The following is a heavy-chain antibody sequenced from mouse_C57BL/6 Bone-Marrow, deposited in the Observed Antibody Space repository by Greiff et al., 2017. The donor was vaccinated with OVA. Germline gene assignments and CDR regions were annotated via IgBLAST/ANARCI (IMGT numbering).Heavy chain of an antibody. Sequence: ESGPGLVKPSQSLSLTCSVTGYSITSGYYWNWIRQFPGNKLEWMGYISYDGNNNYNPSLKNRISITRDTSKNQFFLKLNSVTTEDTATYYCARSTMITTYDFDYWGQGTTLTVSS. CDR1: GYSITSGYY. D-gene: IGHD2-4*01. V-gene: IGHV3-6*01. J-gene: IGHJ2*01. CDR3: ARSTMITTYDFDY. CDR2: ISYDGNN.